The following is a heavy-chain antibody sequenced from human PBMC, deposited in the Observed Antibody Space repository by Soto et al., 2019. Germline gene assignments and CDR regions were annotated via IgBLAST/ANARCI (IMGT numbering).Heavy chain of an antibody. V-gene: IGHV3-9*01. Sequence: EVQLVESGGDLVQPGRSLRPSCIASGFNFEEYAMHWVRQGPGKGLEWVSSMSWNSGTKGYADSVNGRFTIFRDNAQKSLYLQLNRLRPEDTALYYCAKSRRQCGGGSCLDFFDSWGHGALVVVSS. CDR2: MSWNSGTK. CDR3: AKSRRQCGGGSCLDFFDS. CDR1: GFNFEEYA. D-gene: IGHD2-15*01. J-gene: IGHJ4*01.